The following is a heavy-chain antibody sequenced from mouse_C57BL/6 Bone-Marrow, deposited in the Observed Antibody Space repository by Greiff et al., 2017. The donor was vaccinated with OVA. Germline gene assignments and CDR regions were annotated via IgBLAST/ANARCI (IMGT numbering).Heavy chain of an antibody. J-gene: IGHJ2*01. D-gene: IGHD2-12*01. CDR1: GFTFSDYG. V-gene: IGHV5-17*01. CDR2: ISSGSSSI. Sequence: DVHLVESGGGLVKPGGSLKLSCAASGFTFSDYGMHWVRQAPEKGLEWVAYISSGSSSIYYADTVKGRFTISRDNAKNTLFLQLPSLRSEDAALHYCSRTTSPLRYYFDYWGQGTTLTVSS. CDR3: SRTTSPLRYYFDY.